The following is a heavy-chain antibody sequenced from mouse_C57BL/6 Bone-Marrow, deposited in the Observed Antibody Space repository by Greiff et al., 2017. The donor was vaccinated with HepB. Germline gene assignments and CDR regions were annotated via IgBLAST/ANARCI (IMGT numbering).Heavy chain of an antibody. CDR2: ISNLAYSI. Sequence: EVKVVESGGGLVQPGGSLKLSCAASGFTFSDYGMAWVRQAPRKGPEWVAFISNLAYSIYYADTVTGRFTISRENAKNTLYLEMSSLRSEDTAMYYCAREGIYYGYDGKGYYAMDYWGQGTSVTVSS. V-gene: IGHV5-15*01. D-gene: IGHD2-2*01. CDR1: GFTFSDYG. J-gene: IGHJ4*01. CDR3: AREGIYYGYDGKGYYAMDY.